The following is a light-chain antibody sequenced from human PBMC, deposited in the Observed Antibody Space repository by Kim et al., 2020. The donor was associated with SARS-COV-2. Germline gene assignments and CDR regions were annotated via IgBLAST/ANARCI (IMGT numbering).Light chain of an antibody. Sequence: LSPGERATLSCRDSQSVSSYLAWYQQRPGQAPRLLIYDAFNRAPGIPDRFSGSGSGTDFTLTISSLESEDFAVYYCQQRSNWPLTFGGGTKVDIK. V-gene: IGKV3-11*01. CDR1: QSVSSY. CDR3: QQRSNWPLT. J-gene: IGKJ4*01. CDR2: DAF.